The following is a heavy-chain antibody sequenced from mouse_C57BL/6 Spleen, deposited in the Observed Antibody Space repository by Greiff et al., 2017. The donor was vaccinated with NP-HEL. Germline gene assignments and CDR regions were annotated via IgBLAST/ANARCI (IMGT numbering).Heavy chain of an antibody. J-gene: IGHJ4*01. CDR3: ARPSHYSNYEGSYAMDY. D-gene: IGHD2-5*01. V-gene: IGHV1-81*01. Sequence: QVQLQQSGAELARPGASVKLSCKASGYTFTSYGISWVKQRTGQGLEWIGEIYPRSGNTYYNEKFKGKATLTADKSSSTAYMELRSLTSEDSAVYFCARPSHYSNYEGSYAMDYWGQGTSVTFSS. CDR1: GYTFTSYG. CDR2: IYPRSGNT.